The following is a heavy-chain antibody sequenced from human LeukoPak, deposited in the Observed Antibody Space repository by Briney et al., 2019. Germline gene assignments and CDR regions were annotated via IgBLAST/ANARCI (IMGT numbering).Heavy chain of an antibody. V-gene: IGHV4-59*08. J-gene: IGHJ4*02. CDR3: ARLTKGEQWLAYYFDY. Sequence: KPSETLSLTCTVSGGSISGFVWSWIRQPPGEGLDYIGFIYYTGTPTNYNPLLKSRVTLSVDTSKNQFSLNLKSVTAADTAVYYCARLTKGEQWLAYYFDYWGQGALVTVSS. CDR2: IYYTGTPT. D-gene: IGHD6-19*01. CDR1: GGSISGFV.